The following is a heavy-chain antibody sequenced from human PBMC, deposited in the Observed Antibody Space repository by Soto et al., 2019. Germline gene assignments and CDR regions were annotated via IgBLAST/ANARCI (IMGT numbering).Heavy chain of an antibody. CDR3: ARVYCSSTSCYGGIYYYYYYGMDV. J-gene: IGHJ6*02. Sequence: SKTLSLTCTVSGGSISSGGHYWGWIRQPPGKGLEWIGSLYYSGSTYYNPSLKSRVTISVDTSKNHFSLKLSSVTAADTAVYYCARVYCSSTSCYGGIYYYYYYGMDVWGQGTTVTFSS. CDR1: GGSISSGGHY. V-gene: IGHV4-39*02. CDR2: LYYSGST. D-gene: IGHD2-2*01.